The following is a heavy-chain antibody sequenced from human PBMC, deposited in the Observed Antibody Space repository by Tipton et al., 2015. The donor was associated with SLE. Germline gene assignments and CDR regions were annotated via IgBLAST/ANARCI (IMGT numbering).Heavy chain of an antibody. CDR3: ARDRGVYFDY. J-gene: IGHJ4*02. V-gene: IGHV4-61*08. CDR2: IYYSGST. Sequence: TLSLTCTVSGGSISSGGYYWSWIRHQPGKGLEWSGYIYYSGSTNYNPSLKSRVTISVDTSKNQFSLKLSSVTAADQAVYYCARDRGVYFDYWGQGTLVTVSS. D-gene: IGHD3-10*01. CDR1: GGSISSGGYY.